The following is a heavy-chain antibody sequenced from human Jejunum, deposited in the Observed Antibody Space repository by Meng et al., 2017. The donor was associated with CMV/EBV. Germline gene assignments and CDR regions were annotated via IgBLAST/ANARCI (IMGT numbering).Heavy chain of an antibody. J-gene: IGHJ4*02. D-gene: IGHD2-2*02. CDR2: INVNTGGT. CDR3: VREGYYCTTNNCYKSFDY. V-gene: IGHV1-2*02. Sequence: HWVRQAPGQGLEWMGFINVNTGGTKSAQKLQSRVTMTRDTSISTAYMDLSRLGTDDTAVYYCVREGYYCTTNNCYKSFDYWGQGTLVTVSS.